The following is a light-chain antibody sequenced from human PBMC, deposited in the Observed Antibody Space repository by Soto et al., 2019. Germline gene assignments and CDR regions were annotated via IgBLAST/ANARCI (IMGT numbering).Light chain of an antibody. Sequence: EIVLTQSPGTLSLSPGERATLSCRASQSVSSSYLAWYQQKPGQAPRLLIYGASSRATGIPDRFSGSGSGTDFTLTISRLEPEDFAVYYCQQYGSSPPRITFGPGTRLEIK. V-gene: IGKV3-20*01. J-gene: IGKJ5*01. CDR3: QQYGSSPPRIT. CDR1: QSVSSSY. CDR2: GAS.